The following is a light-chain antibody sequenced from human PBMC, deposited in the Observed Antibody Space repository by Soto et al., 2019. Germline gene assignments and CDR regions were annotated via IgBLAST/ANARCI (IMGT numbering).Light chain of an antibody. J-gene: IGLJ2*01. CDR2: EVT. V-gene: IGLV2-14*01. CDR3: SSYAGSNNVL. CDR1: SGDIGSYNR. Sequence: QSVLTQPASVSGSPGQSITISCTGTSGDIGSYNRVSWYQQHPGKAPKLIIYEVTDRPSGVSNRFSGSKSGNTASLTISGLQAEDEAEYYCSSYAGSNNVLFGGGTQLTVL.